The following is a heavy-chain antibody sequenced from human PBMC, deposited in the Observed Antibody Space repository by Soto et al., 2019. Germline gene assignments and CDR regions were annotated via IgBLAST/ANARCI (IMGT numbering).Heavy chain of an antibody. CDR2: IYYSGST. D-gene: IGHD2-8*01. CDR3: ARHVVLGSIVLMVYAGGSWFDP. V-gene: IGHV4-39*01. CDR1: GGSISSSSYY. J-gene: IGHJ5*02. Sequence: SETLSLTCTVSGGSISSSSYYWGWIRQPPGKGLEWIGSIYYSGSTYYNPSPKSRVTISVDTSKNQFSLKLSSVTAADTAVYYCARHVVLGSIVLMVYAGGSWFDPWGQGTLVTVSS.